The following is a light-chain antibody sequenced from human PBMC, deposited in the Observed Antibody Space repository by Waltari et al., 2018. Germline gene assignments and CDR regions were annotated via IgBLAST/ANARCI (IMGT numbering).Light chain of an antibody. J-gene: IGKJ3*01. CDR1: QSVSTN. CDR2: GAS. CDR3: QQYNKWPPVT. Sequence: EIVMTQSPVTLSVSPGDRATLSCRASQSVSTNVAWYQQKPGKVPRVLIYGASSRATGIPARFSGSGSGTDFTLTISSLQSEDAAIYYCQQYNKWPPVTFGPGTKVDLK. V-gene: IGKV3-15*01.